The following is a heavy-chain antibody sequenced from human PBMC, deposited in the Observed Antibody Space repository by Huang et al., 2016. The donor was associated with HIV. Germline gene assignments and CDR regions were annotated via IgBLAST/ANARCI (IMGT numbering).Heavy chain of an antibody. Sequence: QVHLVQSRGELKKPGASVRVSCKTSGYTFNNYGIGWVRQAPGQGLEGMGWYRADSGNPKYAQKFQGRLTLTTDTSTRTVYMYLRSLRSDDTAVYYCATDTRAYYYGSGTNGMDVWGQGTTVIVSS. J-gene: IGHJ6*02. V-gene: IGHV1-18*04. D-gene: IGHD3-10*01. CDR1: GYTFNNYG. CDR3: ATDTRAYYYGSGTNGMDV. CDR2: YRADSGNP.